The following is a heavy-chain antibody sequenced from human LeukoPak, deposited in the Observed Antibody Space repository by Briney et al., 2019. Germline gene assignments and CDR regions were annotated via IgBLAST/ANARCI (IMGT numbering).Heavy chain of an antibody. V-gene: IGHV3-30*02. J-gene: IGHJ4*02. Sequence: GGSLRLSCAASGFTFSNYGMHWVRQAPGKGLEWVAFIRYDGSNKYYADSVKGRFTISGDNSKNTLYLQMDSLRAEDTAVYYCSKDGRGYSGYDLYYLDHWGQGTLVTVSS. CDR2: IRYDGSNK. CDR3: SKDGRGYSGYDLYYLDH. CDR1: GFTFSNYG. D-gene: IGHD5-12*01.